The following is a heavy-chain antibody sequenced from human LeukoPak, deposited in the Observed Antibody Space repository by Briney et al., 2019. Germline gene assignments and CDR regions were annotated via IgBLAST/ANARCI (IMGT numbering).Heavy chain of an antibody. V-gene: IGHV3-7*01. CDR2: MNIDGSEK. D-gene: IGHD2-21*02. CDR1: GFTFSSYW. J-gene: IGHJ5*02. CDR3: ARGLVVVTAIGNRPFDP. Sequence: PGGSLRLSCAASGFTFSSYWMGWVRQAPGERLEWVANMNIDGSEKYYADSAKGRFTISRDNAKNTLYLQMNSLRAEDTAVYYCARGLVVVTAIGNRPFDPWGQGTLVTVSS.